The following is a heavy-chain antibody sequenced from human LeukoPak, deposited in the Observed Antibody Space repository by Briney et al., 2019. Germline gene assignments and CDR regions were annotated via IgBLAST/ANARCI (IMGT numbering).Heavy chain of an antibody. V-gene: IGHV3-74*01. D-gene: IGHD3-22*01. Sequence: GGSLGLSCAASGFTFSSYWMHWVRQAPGKGLVWVSRINSDGSSTNYADSVKGRLTISRDNAKNTLYLQMNSLRAEDTAVYYCARSVYDSSGYYRVLEYWGQGTLVTVSS. J-gene: IGHJ4*02. CDR1: GFTFSSYW. CDR2: INSDGSST. CDR3: ARSVYDSSGYYRVLEY.